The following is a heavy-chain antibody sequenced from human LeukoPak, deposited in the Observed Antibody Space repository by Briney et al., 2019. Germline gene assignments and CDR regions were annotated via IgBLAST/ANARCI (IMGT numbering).Heavy chain of an antibody. CDR3: ARTYYDFWSGHRYYFDY. V-gene: IGHV4-59*01. Sequence: SETLSLTCTLSGGSISSYYWSWIRQPPGKGLEWIGYIYYSGSTNYNPSLKSRVTISVDTSKNQFSLKLSSVTAADTAVYYCARTYYDFWSGHRYYFDYWGQGTLVTVSS. CDR2: IYYSGST. CDR1: GGSISSYY. D-gene: IGHD3-3*01. J-gene: IGHJ4*02.